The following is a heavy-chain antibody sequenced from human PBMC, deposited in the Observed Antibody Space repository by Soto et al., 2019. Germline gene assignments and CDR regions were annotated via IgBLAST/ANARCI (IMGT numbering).Heavy chain of an antibody. J-gene: IGHJ6*02. D-gene: IGHD3-16*01. Sequence: QVQLVQSGTEVKKPGSSVKVSCKASGGSFSSHAVSWLRQAPGQGLEWMGGIIPIYGTTNYAQKFQGSVTITSGDFTTNAYMELSSLRSEDTAIYYCVLKWMSAYTPGRPKKKDYYYYGLNVWGHGTTVIVSS. V-gene: IGHV1-69*01. CDR2: IIPIYGTT. CDR1: GGSFSSHA. CDR3: VLKWMSAYTPGRPKKKDYYYYGLNV.